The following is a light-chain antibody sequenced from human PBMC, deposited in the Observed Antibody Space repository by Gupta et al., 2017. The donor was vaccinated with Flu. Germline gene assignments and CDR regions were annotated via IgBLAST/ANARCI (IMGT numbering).Light chain of an antibody. V-gene: IGKV1-39*01. CDR2: GIS. Sequence: DIQIPQYPSSLSAPVGDRVTITCRASQTIRNFLNWYQQRPGKAPKLLIYGISTLHSGVPSRFSGSGYGTDFTLTITSLQPEDFATYYCQQPSSAPRTFGQGTKVEIK. CDR1: QTIRNF. J-gene: IGKJ1*01. CDR3: QQPSSAPRT.